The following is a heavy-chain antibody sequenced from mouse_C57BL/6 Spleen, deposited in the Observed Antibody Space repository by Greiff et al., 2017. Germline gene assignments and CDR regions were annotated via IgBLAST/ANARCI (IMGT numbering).Heavy chain of an antibody. J-gene: IGHJ4*01. D-gene: IGHD1-1*01. CDR1: GYTFTSYW. Sequence: QVQLQQPGAELVKPGASVKMSCKASGYTFTSYWITWVKQRPGQGLEWIGDIYPVSGSTNYNEKFKSKATLTVDTSTSTAYMQLSSLTSEDTAVYYCARGGDYGSKWAMGGWGQGTSVT. CDR3: ARGGDYGSKWAMGG. V-gene: IGHV1-55*01. CDR2: IYPVSGST.